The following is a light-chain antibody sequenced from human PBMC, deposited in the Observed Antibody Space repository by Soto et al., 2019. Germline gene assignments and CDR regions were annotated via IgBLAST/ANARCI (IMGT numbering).Light chain of an antibody. CDR2: EVT. V-gene: IGLV2-14*01. CDR3: SSYTTSSTTV. J-gene: IGLJ3*02. Sequence: QSVLTQPASMSGSPGQSITISCTGTSSDVGSGYNYVSWYQQHPGKAPKPMIYEVTNRPSGVSNRFSGSKSGNTASLTISGLQAEDEADYYCSSYTTSSTTVFGGGTKVTVL. CDR1: SSDVGSGYNY.